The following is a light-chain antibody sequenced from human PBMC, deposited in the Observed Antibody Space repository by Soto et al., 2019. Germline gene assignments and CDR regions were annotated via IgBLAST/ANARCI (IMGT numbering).Light chain of an antibody. CDR1: QSVSSSN. Sequence: EIVLTQSPGTLSLSPGERATLFCRASQSVSSSNLAWYQQKRGQSPSVIIYGGYTRAAGIPDRFSGSGSGPDFTLTISRLEPEDFAVYFCQHYGDSPWTFGQGTKVDIK. CDR3: QHYGDSPWT. CDR2: GGY. J-gene: IGKJ1*01. V-gene: IGKV3-20*01.